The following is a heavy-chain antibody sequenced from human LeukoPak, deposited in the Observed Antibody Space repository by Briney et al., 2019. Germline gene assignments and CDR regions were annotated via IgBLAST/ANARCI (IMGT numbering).Heavy chain of an antibody. V-gene: IGHV4-34*01. Sequence: TSETLSLTCAVYGGSFSGYYWSWIRQPPGKGLEWIGEINHSGSTNYNPSLKSRVTISVDTSKNQFSLKLSSVTAADTAVYYCARGPPGDYRPFDYWGQGTLVTVSS. J-gene: IGHJ4*02. D-gene: IGHD4-17*01. CDR2: INHSGST. CDR1: GGSFSGYY. CDR3: ARGPPGDYRPFDY.